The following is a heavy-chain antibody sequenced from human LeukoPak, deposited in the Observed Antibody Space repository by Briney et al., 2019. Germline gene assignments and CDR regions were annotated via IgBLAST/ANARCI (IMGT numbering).Heavy chain of an antibody. CDR1: GYTFTGYY. CDR3: ARSLNPYDFWSGY. D-gene: IGHD3-3*01. CDR2: INPNSGGT. Sequence: GASVKVSCKASGYTFTGYYMHWVRQAPGQGLEWMGWINPNSGGTNYAQKFQGWVTMTRDTSISTAYMELSRLRSDDTAVYYCARSLNPYDFWSGYWGQGTLVTVSS. J-gene: IGHJ4*02. V-gene: IGHV1-2*04.